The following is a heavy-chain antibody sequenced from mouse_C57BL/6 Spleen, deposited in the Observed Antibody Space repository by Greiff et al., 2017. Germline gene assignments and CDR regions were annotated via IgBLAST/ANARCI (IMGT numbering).Heavy chain of an antibody. CDR1: GYTFTDYE. Sequence: QVQLQQSGAELVRPGASVTLSCKASGYTFTDYEMHWVKQTPVHGLEWIGAIDPETGGTAYNQKFKGKAILTADKSSSTAYMELRSLTSEDSAVYYCTRKAVKGGYFDVWGTGTTVTVSS. V-gene: IGHV1-15*01. CDR3: TRKAVKGGYFDV. CDR2: IDPETGGT. D-gene: IGHD3-3*01. J-gene: IGHJ1*03.